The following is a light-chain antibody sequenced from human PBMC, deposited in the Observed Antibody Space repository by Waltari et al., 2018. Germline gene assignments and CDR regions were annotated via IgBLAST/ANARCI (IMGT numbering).Light chain of an antibody. V-gene: IGLV2-8*01. CDR1: SSDDGGYHY. CDR3: SAYVGSEVV. J-gene: IGLJ3*02. CDR2: EVT. Sequence: QSALTQPPSASGSPGQSVTISCTGTSSDDGGYHYVSWYQQHPGKAPKLLIFEVTKRPSGVPDRFSGSKSGDMASLTVSGLQADDEAGYFCSAYVGSEVVFGEGTKLTVL.